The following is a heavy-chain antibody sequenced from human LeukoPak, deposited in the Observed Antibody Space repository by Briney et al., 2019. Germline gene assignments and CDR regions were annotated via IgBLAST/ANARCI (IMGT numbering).Heavy chain of an antibody. J-gene: IGHJ4*02. Sequence: SETLSLTCTVSGGSISSSSYHWGWISQPPGKGLEWIGSMYYSGSTYYNPSLKSRVTVSVDTSKNQFSLNLSSVTAADTAVYYCARISIVVVPAYFDYWGQGTLVTVSS. V-gene: IGHV4-39*01. CDR3: ARISIVVVPAYFDY. CDR2: MYYSGST. CDR1: GGSISSSSYH. D-gene: IGHD2-2*01.